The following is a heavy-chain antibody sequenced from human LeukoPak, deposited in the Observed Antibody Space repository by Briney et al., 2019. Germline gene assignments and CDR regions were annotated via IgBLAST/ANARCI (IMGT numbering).Heavy chain of an antibody. Sequence: PSETLSLTCTVSGGSINGYYWSWIRQPPGRGLEGVAYIYYSGTTKYNPALQSRVTISVDTSNNQFSLKLSSVTAADTAVYYCARPGGSYFPYWGQGTLVTVSS. D-gene: IGHD1-26*01. CDR2: IYYSGTT. CDR3: ARPGGSYFPY. J-gene: IGHJ4*02. CDR1: GGSINGYY. V-gene: IGHV4-59*08.